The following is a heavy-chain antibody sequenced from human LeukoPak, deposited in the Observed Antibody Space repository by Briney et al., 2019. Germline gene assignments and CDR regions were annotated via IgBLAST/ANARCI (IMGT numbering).Heavy chain of an antibody. D-gene: IGHD3-16*01. Sequence: SETLSLTCTVSGGSISGHYWTWIRQPPGKGLEWIGQIHYSGKADYNPSLRSRINISVDMSKNQMSLKVNSVTAADTAVYYCARFGVDYDMDVWGQGTTVTVS. CDR3: ARFGVDYDMDV. V-gene: IGHV4-59*11. J-gene: IGHJ6*02. CDR2: IHYSGKA. CDR1: GGSISGHY.